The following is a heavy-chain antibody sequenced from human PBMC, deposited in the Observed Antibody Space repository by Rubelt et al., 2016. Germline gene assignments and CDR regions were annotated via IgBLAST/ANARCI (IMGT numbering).Heavy chain of an antibody. Sequence: QVQLVQSGAEVKKPGASVKVSCKASGYTFTSYGISWVRQAPGQGLEWMGIINPSGGSTSYAQKFQGRFTMTRDTSTSTVYMELSSLRSEDTAVYYCAREVMAISDYWGQGTLVTVSS. D-gene: IGHD2-21*01. CDR1: GYTFTSYG. J-gene: IGHJ4*02. V-gene: IGHV1-46*01. CDR3: AREVMAISDY. CDR2: INPSGGST.